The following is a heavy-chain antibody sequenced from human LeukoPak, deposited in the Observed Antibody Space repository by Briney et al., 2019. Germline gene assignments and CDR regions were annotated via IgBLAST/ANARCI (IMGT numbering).Heavy chain of an antibody. D-gene: IGHD3-10*01. CDR3: SGMVRGDNDY. CDR1: GGSFSGYY. V-gene: IGHV4-34*01. Sequence: SETLSLTCAVYGGSFSGYYWSWIRQPPGKGLEWIGSIYHSGSTYYNPSLKSRVTISVDTSKNQFSLKLSSVTAADTAVYYCSGMVRGDNDYWGQGTLVTVSS. CDR2: IYHSGST. J-gene: IGHJ4*02.